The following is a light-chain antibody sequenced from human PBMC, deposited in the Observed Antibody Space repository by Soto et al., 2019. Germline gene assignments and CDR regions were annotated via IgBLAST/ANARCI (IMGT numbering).Light chain of an antibody. CDR3: QQYGSSRWT. V-gene: IGKV3-20*01. CDR1: QSVSSTY. CDR2: GAS. Sequence: EIVLTQSPDTLSLFPGEGATLSCRASQSVSSTYLAWYQQKLGQAPRLLIFGASSRATGIPDRFSGSGSGTDFTLTINRLEPEDFAVYYCQQYGSSRWTFGQGTKVEIK. J-gene: IGKJ1*01.